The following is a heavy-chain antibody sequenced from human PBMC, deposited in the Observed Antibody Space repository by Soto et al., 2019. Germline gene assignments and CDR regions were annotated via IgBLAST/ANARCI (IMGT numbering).Heavy chain of an antibody. V-gene: IGHV3-7*03. D-gene: IGHD3-10*01. CDR2: IKQDGSEA. CDR3: VITHFDSFSFDYYVMDV. J-gene: IGHJ6*02. Sequence: DVQLAESGGGLVQPGGSLRLSCVASGQTFNRYWMSWVRQAPGKGLEWVANIKQDGSEAYYVDSVKGRFTISRDNATKSLYLQMNILRAEETAMYYSVITHFDSFSFDYYVMDVWGQGTTVIVSS. CDR1: GQTFNRYW.